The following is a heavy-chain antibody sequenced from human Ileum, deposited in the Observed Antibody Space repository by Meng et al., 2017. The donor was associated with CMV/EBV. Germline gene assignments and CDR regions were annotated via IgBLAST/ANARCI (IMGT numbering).Heavy chain of an antibody. V-gene: IGHV3-21*01. J-gene: IGHJ6*02. CDR3: AREGGSFTSPYYYYGMDV. D-gene: IGHD6-13*01. Sequence: SCAASGFTFSSYSMNWVRQAPGQGLEWVSSISSSSSYIYYADSVKGRFTISRDNAKNSLYLQMNSLRAEDTAVYYCAREGGSFTSPYYYYGMDVWGQGTTVTVSS. CDR2: ISSSSSYI. CDR1: GFTFSSYS.